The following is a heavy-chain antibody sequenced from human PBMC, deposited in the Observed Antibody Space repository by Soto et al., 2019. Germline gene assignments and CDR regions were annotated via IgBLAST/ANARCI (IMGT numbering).Heavy chain of an antibody. CDR3: SYISSLHY. CDR1: GASLRSGSYY. J-gene: IGHJ4*02. CDR2: ISHSGRT. Sequence: SETRSLTCTVSGASLRSGSYYWSWIRQPPAKGLDWIACISHSGRTNYDPSLKCRLTMSVETSQNQFSLQLNSLTAAYSAVYYCSYISSLHYWGQRALVTISS. V-gene: IGHV4-61*01.